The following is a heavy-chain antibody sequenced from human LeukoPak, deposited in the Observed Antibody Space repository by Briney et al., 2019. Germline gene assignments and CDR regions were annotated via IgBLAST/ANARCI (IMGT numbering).Heavy chain of an antibody. V-gene: IGHV4-59*01. Sequence: SETLSLTCTVSGGSLSSYYWSWIRQPPGKGLEWIGYIYYSGSTNYNPSLKSRVTISVVTSKNQFSLKLSYVTAADTAVYYCARGSVATVTTFRLDYWGQGTLVTVSS. CDR1: GGSLSSYY. D-gene: IGHD4-17*01. CDR3: ARGSVATVTTFRLDY. CDR2: IYYSGST. J-gene: IGHJ4*02.